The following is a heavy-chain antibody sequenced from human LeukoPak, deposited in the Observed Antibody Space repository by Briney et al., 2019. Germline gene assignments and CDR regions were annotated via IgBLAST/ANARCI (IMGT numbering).Heavy chain of an antibody. Sequence: GRSLRLSCAASGFTFNSYAMHGAPHAPARGLVWVEVISYDGRNKYYADSVKGRFTISRDNSKNTLYLQMNSLRAEDTAVYYCARDQQSAQDYWGQGTVVSVSS. D-gene: IGHD3-3*01. CDR1: GFTFNSYA. CDR3: ARDQQSAQDY. J-gene: IGHJ4*02. CDR2: ISYDGRNK. V-gene: IGHV3-30*04.